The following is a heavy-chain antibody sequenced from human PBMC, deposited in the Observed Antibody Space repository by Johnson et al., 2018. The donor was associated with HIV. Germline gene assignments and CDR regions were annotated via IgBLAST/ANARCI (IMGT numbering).Heavy chain of an antibody. D-gene: IGHD4-23*01. V-gene: IGHV3-48*04. CDR1: GLTFSSYG. Sequence: MLLVESGGALVQPGRSLRLSCAASGLTFSSYGMHWVRQAPGKGLEWVSYISSSGSTIYYADSVKGRFTISRDNAKNSLYLQMNSLRAEDTAVYYCARRTVVTPGAFDIWSQGTMVTV. CDR2: ISSSGSTI. J-gene: IGHJ3*02. CDR3: ARRTVVTPGAFDI.